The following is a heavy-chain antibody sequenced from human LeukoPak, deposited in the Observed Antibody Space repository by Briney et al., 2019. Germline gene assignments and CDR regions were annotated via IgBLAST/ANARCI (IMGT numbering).Heavy chain of an antibody. CDR3: ARGRLYYYGSGSYYFDY. V-gene: IGHV4-34*01. CDR2: INHSGST. D-gene: IGHD3-10*01. Sequence: SETLSLTCAVYGGSFSGYCWSWIRQPPGKGLEWIGEINHSGSTNYNPSLKSRVTISVDTSKNQFSLKLSSVTAADTAVYYCARGRLYYYGSGSYYFDYWGQGTLVTVSS. J-gene: IGHJ4*02. CDR1: GGSFSGYC.